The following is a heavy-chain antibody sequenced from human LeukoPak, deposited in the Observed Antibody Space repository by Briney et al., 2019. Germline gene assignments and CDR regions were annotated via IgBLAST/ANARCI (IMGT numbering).Heavy chain of an antibody. Sequence: SGTLSLTCAVSGGSISSSNWWSWVRQPPGKGLEWIGEIYHSGSTNYNPSLKSRVTISVDKSKNQFSLKLSSVTAADTAVYYCARVSVIAAAGTRAYDYWGQGTLVTVSS. CDR1: GGSISSSNW. CDR2: IYHSGST. D-gene: IGHD6-13*01. V-gene: IGHV4-4*02. CDR3: ARVSVIAAAGTRAYDY. J-gene: IGHJ4*02.